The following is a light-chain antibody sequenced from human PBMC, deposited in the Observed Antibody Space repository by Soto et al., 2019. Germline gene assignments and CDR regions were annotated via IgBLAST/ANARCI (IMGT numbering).Light chain of an antibody. CDR3: QQGYSTPPT. J-gene: IGKJ4*01. CDR2: GAS. Sequence: DIQTTQSPSSLSASVGDRVTITCRASQSISSYLSWYQQKPGKAPNLLIYGASNLQSGVPSRFGGSGSGTDFTLTISSLQPEDFATYYCQQGYSTPPTFGGGTKVEIK. CDR1: QSISSY. V-gene: IGKV1-39*01.